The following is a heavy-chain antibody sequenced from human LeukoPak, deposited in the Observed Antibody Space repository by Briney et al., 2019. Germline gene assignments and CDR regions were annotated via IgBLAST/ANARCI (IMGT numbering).Heavy chain of an antibody. D-gene: IGHD6-25*01. Sequence: GSSVKVSCKASGGTLSSYAISSVRQAPGQGLKWMGGIIPIFCTAHYAQKCQGRVTITTDESTSTAYMELSSLRSEDRAVYYCASIAAARRVFWFDPWGQGTLVTVSS. CDR3: ASIAAARRVFWFDP. V-gene: IGHV1-69*05. J-gene: IGHJ5*02. CDR1: GGTLSSYA. CDR2: IIPIFCTA.